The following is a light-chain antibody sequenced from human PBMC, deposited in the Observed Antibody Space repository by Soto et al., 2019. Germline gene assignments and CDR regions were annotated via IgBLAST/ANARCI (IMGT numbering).Light chain of an antibody. CDR1: QSVSSSY. Sequence: EIVFTQSPGTLSLSPGERATFSCRASQSVSSSYIAWYQQKRGQAPRRLIYGASIRATGIPDRFSGSGSGTDFTLTISSLQPDDFATYYCQHYNSYSEAFGQGTKVDI. CDR3: QHYNSYSEA. V-gene: IGKV3-20*01. CDR2: GAS. J-gene: IGKJ1*01.